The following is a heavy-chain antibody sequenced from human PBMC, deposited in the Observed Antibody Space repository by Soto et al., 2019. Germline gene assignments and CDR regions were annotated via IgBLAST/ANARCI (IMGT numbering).Heavy chain of an antibody. Sequence: TSETLSLTCTVSGGSISSSSYYWGWIRQPPGKGLEWIGSIYYSGSTYYNPSLKSRVTISVDTSKNQFSLKLSSVTAADTAVYYCARQSIAARPSDYWGQGTLVTVSS. CDR1: GGSISSSSYY. D-gene: IGHD6-6*01. V-gene: IGHV4-39*01. CDR2: IYYSGST. J-gene: IGHJ4*02. CDR3: ARQSIAARPSDY.